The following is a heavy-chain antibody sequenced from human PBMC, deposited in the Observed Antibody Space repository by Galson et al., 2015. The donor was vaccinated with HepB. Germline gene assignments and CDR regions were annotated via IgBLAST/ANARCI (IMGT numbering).Heavy chain of an antibody. D-gene: IGHD3-16*01. Sequence: SLRLSCAVSGFILSTYAMHWFRQAPGRGLEWVAAISYDGSKKYYGDSVKGRFSISRDQSKNTLYLQLNSLRPEDTAVYYCARPMGESDAFDIWGQGTMVTVSS. J-gene: IGHJ3*02. CDR1: GFILSTYA. CDR2: ISYDGSKK. V-gene: IGHV3-30-3*01. CDR3: ARPMGESDAFDI.